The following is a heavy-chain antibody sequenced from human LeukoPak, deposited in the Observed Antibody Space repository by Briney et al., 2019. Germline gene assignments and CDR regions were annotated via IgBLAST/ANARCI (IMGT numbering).Heavy chain of an antibody. CDR1: GFTFSTNA. J-gene: IGHJ4*02. CDR2: FGGTGGDI. CDR3: AKDILRWAFDY. D-gene: IGHD4-23*01. Sequence: GGSLRLSCAASGFTFSTNAMAWVRQAPGKGLEWVSAFGGTGGDINYADSVKGRFTISRDNSKGILYPQMNSLRAEDTAVYYCAKDILRWAFDYWGQGILVTVSS. V-gene: IGHV3-23*01.